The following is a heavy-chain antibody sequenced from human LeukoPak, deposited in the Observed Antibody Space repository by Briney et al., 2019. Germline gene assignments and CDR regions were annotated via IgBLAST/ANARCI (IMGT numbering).Heavy chain of an antibody. D-gene: IGHD6-13*01. CDR3: AKATIAAAYLDY. Sequence: PGRSLRLSCAASGFTFSSYGMHWVRQAPGKGLEWVAVISYDGSNKYYADSVKGRFTISRDNSKNTLYLQMNSLRAEDTAVYYCAKATIAAAYLDYWGQGTLVTVSS. CDR1: GFTFSSYG. V-gene: IGHV3-30*18. CDR2: ISYDGSNK. J-gene: IGHJ4*02.